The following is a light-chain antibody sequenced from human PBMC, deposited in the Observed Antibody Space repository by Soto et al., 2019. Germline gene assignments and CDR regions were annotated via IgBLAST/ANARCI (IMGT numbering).Light chain of an antibody. CDR3: QSYDSILSGSPYV. CDR2: GNS. V-gene: IGLV1-40*01. J-gene: IGLJ1*01. CDR1: SSNIGAGFD. Sequence: QSVLTQPPSVSGAPGQRVTISCTGSSSNIGAGFDVHWYQQLPGTAPKLLIYGNSNRPSGVPDRFSGSKSSTSASLAITGLQAEDEADYYCQSYDSILSGSPYVFGTGTKVTVL.